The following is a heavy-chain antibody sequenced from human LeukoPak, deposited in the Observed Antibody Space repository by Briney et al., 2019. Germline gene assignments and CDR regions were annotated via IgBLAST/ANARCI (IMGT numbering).Heavy chain of an antibody. D-gene: IGHD6-13*01. CDR1: GFTLSSYA. V-gene: IGHV3-30-3*01. CDR3: ARDGIAGYNWFDP. J-gene: IGHJ5*02. CDR2: ISYDGSNK. Sequence: GGSLRLSCAASGFTLSSYAMLWVRQAPGKGLEWVAVISYDGSNKYYADSVKGRFTISRDNSKNTLYLQMNSLRAEDTAVYYCARDGIAGYNWFDPWGQGTLVTVSS.